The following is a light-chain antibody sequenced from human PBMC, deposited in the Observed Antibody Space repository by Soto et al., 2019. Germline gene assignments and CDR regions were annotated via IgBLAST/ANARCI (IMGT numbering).Light chain of an antibody. CDR1: NSNIGTNT. J-gene: IGLJ3*02. V-gene: IGLV1-44*01. CDR3: AAWDDSLTGRV. CDR2: TNN. Sequence: QSVLTQPPSASATPGQRVTISCSGSNSNIGTNTVNWYQQLPGTAPRLLIYTNNQRPSGVPQRFSGSKTGTSASLAIGGLQSEDEADYYCAAWDDSLTGRVFGGGTQLTVL.